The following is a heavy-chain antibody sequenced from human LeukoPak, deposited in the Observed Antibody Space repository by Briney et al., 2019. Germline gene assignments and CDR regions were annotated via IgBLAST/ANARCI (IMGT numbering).Heavy chain of an antibody. Sequence: GGSLRLSCAASGFTFSGSAMHWVRQASGKGLEWVGRIRSKANSYATAYAASVKGRFTISRDDSKNTAYLQMNSLKTEDTAVYYCTRQIAVAGSEDYWGQGTPVTVSS. V-gene: IGHV3-73*01. CDR1: GFTFSGSA. CDR2: IRSKANSYAT. D-gene: IGHD6-19*01. CDR3: TRQIAVAGSEDY. J-gene: IGHJ4*02.